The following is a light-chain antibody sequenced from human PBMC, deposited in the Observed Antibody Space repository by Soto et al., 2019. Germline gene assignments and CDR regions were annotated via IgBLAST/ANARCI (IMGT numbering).Light chain of an antibody. Sequence: DIQMTPSPSTLSASVGERVTITCRASQTISSCLAWYHQKPGRAPKVLIFYASSLYGGFPSRFSGRRSGTDFTLTISSLQPSDFATYYCQQYNTYPLTFGGGTKVDIK. V-gene: IGKV1-5*01. CDR1: QTISSC. CDR3: QQYNTYPLT. J-gene: IGKJ4*01. CDR2: YAS.